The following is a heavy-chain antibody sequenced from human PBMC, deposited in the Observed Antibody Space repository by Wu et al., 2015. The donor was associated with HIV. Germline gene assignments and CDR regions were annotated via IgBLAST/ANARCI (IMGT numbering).Heavy chain of an antibody. CDR3: ARVAGDLGWDWFDP. CDR1: GYIFTGYY. CDR2: IDPNTGAT. J-gene: IGHJ5*02. V-gene: IGHV1-2*02. Sequence: QVHLLQSGAEVRKPGASVKISCKSSGYIFTGYYLHWVRQAPGQGLQWVGYIDPNTGATKYAQKFQGRVTMTRDTSISTAYMELSRLRSDDTAVYYCARVAGDLGWDWFDPWGQGTLVTVSS. D-gene: IGHD3-16*01.